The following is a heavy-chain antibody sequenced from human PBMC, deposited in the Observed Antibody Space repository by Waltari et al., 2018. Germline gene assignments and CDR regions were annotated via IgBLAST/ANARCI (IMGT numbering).Heavy chain of an antibody. Sequence: EVQLVESGGGLVKPGGSLRLSCAASGFTFSRAWMSWVRQAPGKGLEWVGYVKGKPDGGTTDYAAPVKGRFTISRDDSKKVLFLEMNRLKTDDTGVYFCTTNTYGSGPQAFYYFDNWGQGTRVTVSS. V-gene: IGHV3-15*01. D-gene: IGHD5-18*01. CDR3: TTNTYGSGPQAFYYFDN. CDR2: VKGKPDGGTT. CDR1: GFTFSRAW. J-gene: IGHJ4*02.